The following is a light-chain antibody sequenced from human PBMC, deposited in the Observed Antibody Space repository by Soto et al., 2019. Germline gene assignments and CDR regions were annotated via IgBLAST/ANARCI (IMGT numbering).Light chain of an antibody. CDR3: QLRSNWPPTWT. CDR2: DAS. J-gene: IGKJ1*01. CDR1: QGVSNY. V-gene: IGKV3-11*01. Sequence: EIVLTQSPATLSLSPGERATLSCRASQGVSNYLAWYQHKPGQAPRLLIYDASSRATGIPARFGGSGSGTDFTLTISSLEPEDFAVYFCQLRSNWPPTWTFGQGTKVEIK.